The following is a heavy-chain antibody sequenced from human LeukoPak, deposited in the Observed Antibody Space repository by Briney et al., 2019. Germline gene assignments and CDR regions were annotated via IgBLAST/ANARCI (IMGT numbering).Heavy chain of an antibody. CDR2: IYYSGST. Sequence: SETLSLTCTVSGGSISSSSYYWGWIRQPPGKGLEWIGSIYYSGSTYYNPSLKSRVTISVDTSKNQFSLKLSSVTAADTAVYYCAREVVVVSAFDIWGQGTMVTVSS. CDR3: AREVVVVSAFDI. CDR1: GGSISSSSYY. D-gene: IGHD2-21*01. V-gene: IGHV4-39*07. J-gene: IGHJ3*02.